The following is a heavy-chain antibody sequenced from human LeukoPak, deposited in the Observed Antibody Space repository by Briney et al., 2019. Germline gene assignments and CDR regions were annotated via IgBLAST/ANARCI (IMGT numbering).Heavy chain of an antibody. V-gene: IGHV4-59*12. Sequence: SETLSLTCTVSGGSISSYYWSWIRQPPGKGLEWIGYIYYSGSTYYNPSLKSRVTISVDTSKNQFSLKLSSVTAADTAVYYCARVRYSVGFDPWGQGTLVTVSS. D-gene: IGHD5-18*01. CDR1: GGSISSYY. CDR2: IYYSGST. J-gene: IGHJ5*02. CDR3: ARVRYSVGFDP.